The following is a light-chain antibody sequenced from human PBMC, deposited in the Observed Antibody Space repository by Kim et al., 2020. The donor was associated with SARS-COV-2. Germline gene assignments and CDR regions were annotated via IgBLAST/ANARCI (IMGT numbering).Light chain of an antibody. Sequence: TLMTQSPATLSVSPGERATLSCRASQSISTNLAWYQQKPGQAPRLLIYGASTRATGVPARFSGSGSGTEFTLTVSSLQSEDFAVYYCQQYNNCPTFGGGTKVEI. CDR1: QSISTN. CDR2: GAS. J-gene: IGKJ4*01. V-gene: IGKV3-15*01. CDR3: QQYNNCPT.